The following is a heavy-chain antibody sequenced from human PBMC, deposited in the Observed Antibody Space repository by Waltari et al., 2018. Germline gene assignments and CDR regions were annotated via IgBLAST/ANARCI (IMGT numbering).Heavy chain of an antibody. D-gene: IGHD4-17*01. J-gene: IGHJ4*02. CDR3: ARGGVTTPSQPFDY. Sequence: EVQLVESGGGLIQPGGSLRLSCAASGFTVSSNYMSWVRQAPGKGLEWGAVIYSGGSTYYADSVKGRFTISRDNSKNTLYLQMNSLRAEDTAVYYCARGGVTTPSQPFDYWGQGTLVIVSS. V-gene: IGHV3-53*01. CDR1: GFTVSSNY. CDR2: IYSGGST.